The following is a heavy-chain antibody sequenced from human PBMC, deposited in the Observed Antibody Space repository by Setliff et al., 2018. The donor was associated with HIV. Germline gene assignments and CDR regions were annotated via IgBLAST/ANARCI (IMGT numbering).Heavy chain of an antibody. CDR2: ISYDGSNK. D-gene: IGHD6-13*01. J-gene: IGHJ4*02. V-gene: IGHV3-30*04. CDR1: GFTFSTYA. Sequence: GGSLRLSCAASGFTFSTYAMHWVRQAPGKGLEWVAVISYDGSNKYYADSVKGRFTISRDNSKNTLYVQMNSLRAEDTAVYYCARVGYSSSWYYYWGQGTLVTVSS. CDR3: ARVGYSSSWYYY.